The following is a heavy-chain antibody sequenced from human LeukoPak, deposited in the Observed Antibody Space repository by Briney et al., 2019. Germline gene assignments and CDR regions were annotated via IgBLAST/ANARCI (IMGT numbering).Heavy chain of an antibody. D-gene: IGHD2-2*01. CDR3: AREAGYCSSTNCYSWFDP. J-gene: IGHJ5*02. Sequence: SETLSLTCTVSGDSISSYHWSWIRQPPGKGLEWIGFVHYSGSTRYNPSLKSRVTMSVDTSKNQFFLKLSSVTAADTAVYYCAREAGYCSSTNCYSWFDPWGQGSLVGVSS. CDR2: VHYSGST. CDR1: GDSISSYH. V-gene: IGHV4-59*01.